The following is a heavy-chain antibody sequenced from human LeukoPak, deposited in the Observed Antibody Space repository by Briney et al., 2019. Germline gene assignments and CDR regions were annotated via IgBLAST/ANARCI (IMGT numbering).Heavy chain of an antibody. Sequence: PGGSLRLSCAASGFTFSSYSMNWVRQAPGKGLEWVSSISSSSSYIYYADSVKGRFTISRDNAKNSLYLRMNSLRAEDTAVYYCARSLVTAISIGYWGQGTLVTVSS. J-gene: IGHJ4*02. CDR3: ARSLVTAISIGY. V-gene: IGHV3-21*01. CDR2: ISSSSSYI. CDR1: GFTFSSYS. D-gene: IGHD2-21*02.